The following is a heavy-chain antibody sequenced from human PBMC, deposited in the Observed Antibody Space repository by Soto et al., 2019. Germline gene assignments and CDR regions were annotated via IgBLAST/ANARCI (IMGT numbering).Heavy chain of an antibody. Sequence: SETLSLTCTVSGGSIRSYYWSWIRQPPGKGLEWIGYTYYSGSTNYNPSLKSRVTISVDTSKNQFSLKLSSVTAADTAVYYCARAYDSSGYSLLGPWGQGTLVTVSS. CDR2: TYYSGST. CDR1: GGSIRSYY. CDR3: ARAYDSSGYSLLGP. D-gene: IGHD3-22*01. V-gene: IGHV4-59*01. J-gene: IGHJ5*02.